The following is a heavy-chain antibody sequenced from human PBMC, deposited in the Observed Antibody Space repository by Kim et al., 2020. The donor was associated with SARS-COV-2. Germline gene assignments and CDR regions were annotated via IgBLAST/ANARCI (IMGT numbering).Heavy chain of an antibody. CDR1: GFTFSSYA. CDR2: ISYDGSNK. D-gene: IGHD4-17*01. J-gene: IGHJ4*02. CDR3: ARVRPTVTKGSYFDY. V-gene: IGHV3-30-3*01. Sequence: GGSLRLSCAASGFTFSSYAMHWVRQAPGKGLEWVAVISYDGSNKYYADSVKGRFTISRDNSKNTLYLQMNSLRAEDTAVYYCARVRPTVTKGSYFDYWGQGTLVTVSS.